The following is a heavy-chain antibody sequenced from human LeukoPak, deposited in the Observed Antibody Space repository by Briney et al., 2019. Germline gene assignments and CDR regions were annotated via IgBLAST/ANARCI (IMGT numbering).Heavy chain of an antibody. V-gene: IGHV1-69*04. Sequence: SVKVSCKASGGTFSSYAISWVRQAPGQGLEWMGRIIPILGIANYAQKFQGRVTITADKSTSTAYMELNSLRSNDTAVYYCARRSYVFWSGYYYYMDVWGKGTTVTVSS. D-gene: IGHD3-3*01. CDR3: ARRSYVFWSGYYYYMDV. CDR1: GGTFSSYA. J-gene: IGHJ6*03. CDR2: IIPILGIA.